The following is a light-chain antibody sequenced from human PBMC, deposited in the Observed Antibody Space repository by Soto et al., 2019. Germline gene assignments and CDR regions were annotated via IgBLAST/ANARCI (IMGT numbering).Light chain of an antibody. J-gene: IGKJ2*01. V-gene: IGKV1-6*01. CDR3: LQDYSYPDT. Sequence: AIQMTQSPSSLSASVGDRVTITCRASQDIRIALGWYQLKPGKAPKLLIYAASSLQSGVPSRFSGSGSGTDVTLAISCLQPEDFATYYCLQDYSYPDTFGQGTKLEIK. CDR1: QDIRIA. CDR2: AAS.